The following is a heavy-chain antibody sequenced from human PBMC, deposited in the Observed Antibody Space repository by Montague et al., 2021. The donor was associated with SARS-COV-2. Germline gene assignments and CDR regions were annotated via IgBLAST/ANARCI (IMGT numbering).Heavy chain of an antibody. D-gene: IGHD3-10*01. V-gene: IGHV4-39*01. J-gene: IGHJ4*02. CDR1: GGSISRSSYY. CDR3: ARLPDLLLWFGEALDY. CDR2: IYYSGST. Sequence: SETLSLTCTVSGGSISRSSYYWGRLRQPPGKGLEWIGCIYYSGSTYSXXXLEIRVTISVDTSKNPLSLKCSSVTAAATAVYYCARLPDLLLWFGEALDYWGQGTLVTVSS.